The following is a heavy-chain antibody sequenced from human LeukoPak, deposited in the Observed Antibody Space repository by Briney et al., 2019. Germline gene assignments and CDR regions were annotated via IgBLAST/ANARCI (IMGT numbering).Heavy chain of an antibody. CDR1: GGSFSGYY. CDR2: INHSGST. J-gene: IGHJ4*02. D-gene: IGHD2-2*01. Sequence: PSETLSLNCAGYGGSFSGYYWSWIRQPPGKGLEWIGEINHSGSTNYNPSLKSRVTISVDTSKNQFYMKLSCVTAADTAVYYCARGGALVVVPAALYYFDYWGQGTLVTVSS. V-gene: IGHV4-34*01. CDR3: ARGGALVVVPAALYYFDY.